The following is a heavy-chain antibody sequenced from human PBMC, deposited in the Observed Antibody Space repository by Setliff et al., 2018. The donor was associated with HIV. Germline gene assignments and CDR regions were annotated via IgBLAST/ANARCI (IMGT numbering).Heavy chain of an antibody. CDR2: IYYSWNT. CDR1: GGSISSYY. J-gene: IGHJ3*02. D-gene: IGHD3-22*01. CDR3: ARHSITLVVGVPERDDAFDI. V-gene: IGHV4-59*04. Sequence: SETLSLTCTVSGGSISSYYWSWIRQPPGKGLEWIGYIYYSWNTYYNPSLKSRVTISVDTSKNQFSLKLSSVTAADTAVYYCARHSITLVVGVPERDDAFDIWGQGTMVTVSS.